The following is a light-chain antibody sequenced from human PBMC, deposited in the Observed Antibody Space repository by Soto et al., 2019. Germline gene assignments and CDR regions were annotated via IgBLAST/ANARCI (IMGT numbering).Light chain of an antibody. J-gene: IGKJ4*01. CDR2: AAS. V-gene: IGKV1-5*01. CDR1: QSIRSS. CDR3: QQYNRYSLT. Sequence: DIQMTQSPSSLSASVGDRVTITCRTSQSIRSSLNWYQQKPGKAPNLLIYAASRLQSGVPSRFSGSGSGTEFALTISGLQPDDFGSYYCQQYNRYSLTFGGGTKVDIK.